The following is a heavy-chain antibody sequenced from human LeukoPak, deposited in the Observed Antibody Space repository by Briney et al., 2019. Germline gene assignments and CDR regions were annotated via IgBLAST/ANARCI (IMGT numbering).Heavy chain of an antibody. CDR3: ARQEQWLPWFDY. J-gene: IGHJ4*02. D-gene: IGHD6-19*01. V-gene: IGHV4-39*01. CDR2: IYYSGST. CDR1: GGSISSSSYY. Sequence: SETLSLTCTVSGGSISSSSYYWGWIRQPPGKGLEWIGSIYYSGSTYYNPSLKSRVTISVDTFKNQFSLKLSSVTAADTAVYYCARQEQWLPWFDYWGQGTLVTVSS.